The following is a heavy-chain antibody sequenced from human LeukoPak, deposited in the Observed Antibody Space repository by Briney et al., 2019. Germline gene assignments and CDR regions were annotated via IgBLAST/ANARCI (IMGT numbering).Heavy chain of an antibody. V-gene: IGHV3-23*01. D-gene: IGHD3-3*01. CDR3: AKRVVIKSTDYFYYYIHV. CDR2: ISGSGGST. Sequence: GGSLRLSCAASGFTFSSYAMSWVRQAPGKGLEWVSAISGSGGSTYYADSVKGRFTISRDNSKNTLYLQMNSLRAEDTAVYYCAKRVVIKSTDYFYYYIHVWGKGTMVTVSS. CDR1: GFTFSSYA. J-gene: IGHJ6*03.